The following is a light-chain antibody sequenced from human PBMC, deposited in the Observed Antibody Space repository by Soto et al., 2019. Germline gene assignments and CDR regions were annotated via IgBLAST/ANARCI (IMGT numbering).Light chain of an antibody. Sequence: EIVMTQSPATLFVSPGERATLSCRASQTVSDDLAWYQQKPVQAPRLLIYGASTRATDIPARFSSGGSGTQFTLTISSLESEDSAIYYCQQYHDCPPITFGLCTKVNI. CDR3: QQYHDCPPIT. CDR1: QTVSDD. V-gene: IGKV3-15*01. CDR2: GAS. J-gene: IGKJ3*01.